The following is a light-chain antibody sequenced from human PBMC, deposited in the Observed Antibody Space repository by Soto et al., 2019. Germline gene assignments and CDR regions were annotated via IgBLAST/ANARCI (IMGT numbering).Light chain of an antibody. CDR1: SSNIGAGYD. V-gene: IGLV1-40*01. Sequence: QSVLTQPPSVSGAPGQRVTISCTGSSSNIGAGYDVHWYQQLPGTAPKLLIYGNNNRPSGVPDRFSGSKSGTSASLAITGXXXXXXXXXYCQSYDSSLSGSGVFGGGTKLTVL. J-gene: IGLJ3*02. CDR3: QSYDSSLSGSGV. CDR2: GNN.